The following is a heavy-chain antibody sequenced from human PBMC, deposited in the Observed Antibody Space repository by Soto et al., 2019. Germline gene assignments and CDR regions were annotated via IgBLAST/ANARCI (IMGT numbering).Heavy chain of an antibody. V-gene: IGHV4-30-4*01. CDR3: ARDPPYCTNGVCPGGDY. J-gene: IGHJ4*02. Sequence: QVQLQESGPGLAKPSQTLSLTCTVSGGSISSGDYYWSWIRQPPGKGLEWIGYIYYSGSTYYNPSLKSRVTISVDTSKSQFSLKLSSVTAADTAVYYCARDPPYCTNGVCPGGDYWGQGTLVTVSS. D-gene: IGHD2-8*01. CDR1: GGSISSGDYY. CDR2: IYYSGST.